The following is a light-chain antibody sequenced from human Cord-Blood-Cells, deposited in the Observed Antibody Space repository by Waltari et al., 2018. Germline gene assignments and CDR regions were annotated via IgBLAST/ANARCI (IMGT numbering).Light chain of an antibody. Sequence: QSALTQPGSVSGSPGQSITISCTGTSSDVGGYTYVSWYQQHPGKAPKLMIYDVSNRPSGVSNRFSGSKSGNTASLTISGLQAEDEADYYCSSYTSSSTLVFGGGTKLTVL. J-gene: IGLJ3*02. CDR1: SSDVGGYTY. CDR2: DVS. CDR3: SSYTSSSTLV. V-gene: IGLV2-14*03.